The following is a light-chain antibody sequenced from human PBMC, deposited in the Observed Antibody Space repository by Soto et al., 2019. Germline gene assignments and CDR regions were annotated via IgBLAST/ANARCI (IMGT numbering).Light chain of an antibody. J-gene: IGKJ1*01. CDR1: QTISSW. V-gene: IGKV1-5*03. CDR2: KAS. CDR3: QHYNSYSEA. Sequence: DIPMTQSPSTLSGSVGDRVTITCRASQTISSWLAWYQQKPWKAPKLLIYKASTLKSGVPSRFSGSGSGPEFTLTISSLQPDDFATYYCQHYNSYSEAFGPGTKVELK.